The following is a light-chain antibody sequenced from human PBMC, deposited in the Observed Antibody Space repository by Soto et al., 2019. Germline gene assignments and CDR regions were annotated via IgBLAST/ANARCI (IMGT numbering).Light chain of an antibody. CDR1: QTITSY. J-gene: IGKJ4*01. CDR3: QQSYSMPLT. Sequence: DIQMTQSPSSLSASVGDRVTITCRASQTITSYLNWYHHKPGKAPKILIYATSSLQTGVPSRFSGSGSKTNFTLTISSLQPEDFETYYCQQSYSMPLTFGGGTKVDIK. CDR2: ATS. V-gene: IGKV1-39*01.